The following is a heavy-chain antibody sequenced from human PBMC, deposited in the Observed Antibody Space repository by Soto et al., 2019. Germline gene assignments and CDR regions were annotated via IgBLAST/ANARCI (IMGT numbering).Heavy chain of an antibody. CDR1: GASISSYY. D-gene: IGHD6-13*01. CDR3: ARGYSTSWYFGHGWFDP. CDR2: IYYSGST. V-gene: IGHV4-59*01. J-gene: IGHJ5*02. Sequence: QVQLQESGPGLVKPSETLSLTCTVSGASISSYYWSWIRQPPGKGLEWIGYIYYSGSTNYNPSLKSRVSISVDTYKNQFSLKLSSVTAADTAVYYCARGYSTSWYFGHGWFDPWGQRTPVTVSS.